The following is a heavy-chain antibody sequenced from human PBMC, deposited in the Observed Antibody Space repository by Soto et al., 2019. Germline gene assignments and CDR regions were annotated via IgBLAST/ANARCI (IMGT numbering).Heavy chain of an antibody. D-gene: IGHD2-21*01. Sequence: QVKLQESGPGMVKPSETLSLTCTVPGGSVTIGTYYWSWIRKPPGKGLEWIGVIHYSGSTNYNPTLKMRVTMSVDTSKNPISLKLTSVNAADTAVYYCTRGGDANNNGHWGQGTLVTVSS. CDR1: GGSVTIGTYY. CDR2: IHYSGST. J-gene: IGHJ4*02. CDR3: TRGGDANNNGH. V-gene: IGHV4-61*01.